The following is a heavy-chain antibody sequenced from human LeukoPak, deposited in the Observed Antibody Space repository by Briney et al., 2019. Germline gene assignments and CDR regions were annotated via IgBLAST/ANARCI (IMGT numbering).Heavy chain of an antibody. CDR2: MYTTGST. J-gene: IGHJ4*02. CDR1: GGSISSNS. V-gene: IGHV4-4*07. CDR3: ARHAPLWTAKGPNPIFDY. D-gene: IGHD3/OR15-3a*01. Sequence: SETLSLTCTVSGGSISSNSWSWIRQPAGKGLEWIGHMYTTGSTNYSPSLKGRVTMSVDTSKNHFSLKLTSVTAADTAVYYCARHAPLWTAKGPNPIFDYWGQGTLVTVSS.